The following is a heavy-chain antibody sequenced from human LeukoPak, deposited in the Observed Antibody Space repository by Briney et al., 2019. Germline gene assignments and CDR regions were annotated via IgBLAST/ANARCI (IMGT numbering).Heavy chain of an antibody. Sequence: GASVKVSCKASGYTFTSYAMHWVRQAPGQRLEWMGWINAGNGNTKYSQKFQGRVTITRGTSASTAYMELSSLRSEDTAVYYCARVIYRRSTVVTPYFDYWGQGTLVTVSS. CDR3: ARVIYRRSTVVTPYFDY. CDR2: INAGNGNT. D-gene: IGHD4-23*01. V-gene: IGHV1-3*01. CDR1: GYTFTSYA. J-gene: IGHJ4*02.